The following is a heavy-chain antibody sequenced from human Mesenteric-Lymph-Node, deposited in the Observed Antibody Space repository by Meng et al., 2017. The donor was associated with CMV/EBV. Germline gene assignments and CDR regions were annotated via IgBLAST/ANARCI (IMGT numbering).Heavy chain of an antibody. CDR2: IFTTGDT. D-gene: IGHD1-14*01. CDR1: GFTFRTYD. CDR3: ARDRDHLNWFDP. Sequence: GESLKISCVASGFTFRTYDMHWVRQVAGKGLEWVSTIFTTGDTLYLDSVQGRFTVSRENAKNSLYLHMNSLRAGDTAVYYCARDRDHLNWFDPWGQGTLVTVSS. V-gene: IGHV3-13*01. J-gene: IGHJ5*02.